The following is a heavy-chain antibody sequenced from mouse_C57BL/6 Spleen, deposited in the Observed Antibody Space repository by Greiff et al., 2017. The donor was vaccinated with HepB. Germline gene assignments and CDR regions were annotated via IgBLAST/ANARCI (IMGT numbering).Heavy chain of an antibody. CDR2: ISSGGDYI. J-gene: IGHJ2*01. Sequence: EVHLVESGEGLVKPGGSLKLSCAASGFTFSSYAMSWVRQTPEKRLEWVAYISSGGDYIYYADTVKGRFTISRDNARNTLYLQMSSLKSEDTAMYYCTRSPGYGNYPYYFDYWGQGTTLTVSS. CDR3: TRSPGYGNYPYYFDY. CDR1: GFTFSSYA. D-gene: IGHD2-10*02. V-gene: IGHV5-9-1*02.